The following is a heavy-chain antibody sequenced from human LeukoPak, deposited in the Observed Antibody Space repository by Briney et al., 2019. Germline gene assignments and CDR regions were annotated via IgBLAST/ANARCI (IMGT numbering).Heavy chain of an antibody. CDR3: ARDPNYGDYGFDY. CDR1: GGSISGHF. Sequence: PSETLSLTCTVSGGSISGHFWSWIRQPPGKGLEWIGSIYYSGSTYYNPSLKSRVTISVDTSKNQFSLKLSSVTAADTAVYYCARDPNYGDYGFDYWGQGTLVTVSS. CDR2: IYYSGST. D-gene: IGHD4-17*01. V-gene: IGHV4-59*11. J-gene: IGHJ4*02.